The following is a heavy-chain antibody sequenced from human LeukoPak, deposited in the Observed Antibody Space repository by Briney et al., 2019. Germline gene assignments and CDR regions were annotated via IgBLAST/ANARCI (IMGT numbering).Heavy chain of an antibody. J-gene: IGHJ4*02. Sequence: GGSLRLSCTASGFAFDEHGMSWVRQVPGKGLEWVSGINWSGGSAGYADPLRGRFTISRDNAKNSLYLQMDSLRAEDTALYYCARAPITSPFYFDYWGQGTLVSVSS. D-gene: IGHD2-2*01. V-gene: IGHV3-20*04. CDR2: INWSGGSA. CDR3: ARAPITSPFYFDY. CDR1: GFAFDEHG.